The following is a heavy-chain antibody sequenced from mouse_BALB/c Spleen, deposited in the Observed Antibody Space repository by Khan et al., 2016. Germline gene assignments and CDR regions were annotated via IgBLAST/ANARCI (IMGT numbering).Heavy chain of an antibody. V-gene: IGHV3-2*02. J-gene: IGHJ2*01. CDR3: ARTLLRLYYSDY. Sequence: EVQLQESGPGLVKPSQSLSLTCTVTGYSITSDYAWNWIRQFPGNKLEWMGYISYSGSTSYNAYLKSRISITRDTSKNQFFLQLNSVTTEDTATYYCARTLLRLYYSDYWGQCTTLTVSS. CDR2: ISYSGST. CDR1: GYSITSDYA. D-gene: IGHD1-2*01.